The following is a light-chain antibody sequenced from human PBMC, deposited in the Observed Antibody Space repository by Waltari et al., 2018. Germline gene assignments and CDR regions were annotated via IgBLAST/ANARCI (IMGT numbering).Light chain of an antibody. V-gene: IGKV3-11*01. J-gene: IGKJ4*01. CDR1: QSVFNY. CDR2: DTS. CDR3: QQGSILPLT. Sequence: VLTQSPATLSLSAGERATLSCRASQSVFNYLAWYQQKRGQAPRLLIYDTSKLATGIPARFSGSGAGTDFTLTISNLEADDFALYYCQQGSILPLTFGGGTKVEIK.